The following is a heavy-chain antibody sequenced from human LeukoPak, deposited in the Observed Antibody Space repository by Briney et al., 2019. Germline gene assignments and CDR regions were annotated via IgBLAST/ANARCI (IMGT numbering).Heavy chain of an antibody. Sequence: GGSLRLSCVASGFTFSDYARSWVRQAPGKGQEWVSAISGSGGSTYYADSVKGRFTISRDNSKNTLYLQMNSLRAEDTAVYYCAKEEGIVVVPAAIDYWGQGTLVTVSS. CDR2: ISGSGGST. J-gene: IGHJ4*02. CDR3: AKEEGIVVVPAAIDY. CDR1: GFTFSDYA. D-gene: IGHD2-2*01. V-gene: IGHV3-23*01.